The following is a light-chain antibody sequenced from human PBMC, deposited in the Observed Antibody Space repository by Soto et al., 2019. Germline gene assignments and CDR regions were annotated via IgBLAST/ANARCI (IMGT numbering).Light chain of an antibody. CDR2: EAS. J-gene: IGKJ1*01. CDR1: QSVSSTY. CDR3: QHYNSYSEA. V-gene: IGKV3-20*01. Sequence: EIVLAQSPGTLSLSPGERAPPSCRASQSVSSTYLTWYQQKPGQAPRLLIYEASRRATGIPDRFSGSGSGTEFTLTISSLQPDDFATYYCQHYNSYSEAFGQGTKVDIK.